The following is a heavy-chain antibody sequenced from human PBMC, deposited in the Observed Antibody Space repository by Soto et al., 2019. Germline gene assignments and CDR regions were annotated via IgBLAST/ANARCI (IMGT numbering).Heavy chain of an antibody. D-gene: IGHD3-10*01. J-gene: IGHJ4*02. CDR1: GYIFVTYG. Sequence: GPSVKVSCKGSGYIFVTYGLSWVRQAPGQGLEWMGWISPYTGKTNYAQKVQGRVTMTTDTSTSTAYMELRSLRSDDTAVYYCVRDLDGSGSYYTDYWGQGTLVTVSS. CDR2: ISPYTGKT. V-gene: IGHV1-18*04. CDR3: VRDLDGSGSYYTDY.